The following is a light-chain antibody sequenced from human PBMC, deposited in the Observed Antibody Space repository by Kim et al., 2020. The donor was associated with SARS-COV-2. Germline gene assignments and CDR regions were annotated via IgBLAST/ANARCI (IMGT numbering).Light chain of an antibody. J-gene: IGLJ2*01. CDR2: EVS. CDR1: SSDVGSYNR. V-gene: IGLV2-18*02. CDR3: SSYTSSSTLI. Sequence: QSALTQPPSVSGSPGQSVTISCTGTSSDVGSYNRVSWYQQPPGTAPKLIIYEVSDRPSGAPHRFSGSKSGNTASLTISWLQTEDEADYYCSSYTSSSTLIFGGGTQLTVL.